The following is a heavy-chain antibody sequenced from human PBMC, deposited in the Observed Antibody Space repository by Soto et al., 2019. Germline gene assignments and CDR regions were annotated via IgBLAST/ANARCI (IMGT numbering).Heavy chain of an antibody. V-gene: IGHV4-31*04. J-gene: IGHJ4*02. D-gene: IGHD3-16*01. Sequence: QVWLQESGPGPVKPSQTLSLTCTVSGTAITSGGSYWTWVRQHPGKGLEWIGYIYYSGSTKYNPSHESRVTMSLDTSKNFFSLRLNSVTAADTAVYYCVTNRGDYDGSFFAHWGQGTLVTVSS. CDR2: IYYSGST. CDR3: VTNRGDYDGSFFAH. CDR1: GTAITSGGSY.